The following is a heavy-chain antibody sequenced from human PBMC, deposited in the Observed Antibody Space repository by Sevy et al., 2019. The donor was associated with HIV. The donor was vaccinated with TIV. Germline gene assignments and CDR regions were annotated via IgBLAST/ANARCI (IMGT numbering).Heavy chain of an antibody. CDR2: IQYDGSNK. CDR3: VKEGGGGGGDH. J-gene: IGHJ4*02. D-gene: IGHD3-16*01. Sequence: RGSLRLSCAASGFSFSSYGMHWVRQAPGKGLEWMSYIQYDGSNKDYGDSVKGRFTITRDNSKNTRYLQMNSLGVEDTAVFYCVKEGGGGGGDHWGQGTLVTVSS. V-gene: IGHV3-30*02. CDR1: GFSFSSYG.